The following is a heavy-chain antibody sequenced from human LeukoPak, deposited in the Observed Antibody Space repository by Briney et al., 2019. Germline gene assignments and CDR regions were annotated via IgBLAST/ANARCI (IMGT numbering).Heavy chain of an antibody. CDR2: ITSSGSTI. Sequence: PGGSLILSCAASGFTFNTYEMNWVRQAPGKGLEWVSYITSSGSTIYYADYVKGRFTISRDNGKNSLYLQMNSLRAEDTAVYYCARGGWNYVFNYWGQGTLVTVSS. V-gene: IGHV3-48*03. CDR1: GFTFNTYE. D-gene: IGHD1-7*01. J-gene: IGHJ4*02. CDR3: ARGGWNYVFNY.